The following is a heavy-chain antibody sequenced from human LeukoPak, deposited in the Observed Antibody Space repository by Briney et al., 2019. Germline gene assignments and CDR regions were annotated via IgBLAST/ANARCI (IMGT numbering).Heavy chain of an antibody. V-gene: IGHV1-46*01. CDR1: GYTFTSYY. D-gene: IGHD3-22*01. Sequence: ASVKVSCKASGYTFTSYYMHWVRQAPGQGLEWMGIINPSGGSTRYAQKFQGRDTMTRDTSTSTVYMELSSLRSEDTAVYYCARVDYYDSSAPTWWFDPWGQGTLVTVSS. J-gene: IGHJ5*02. CDR3: ARVDYYDSSAPTWWFDP. CDR2: INPSGGST.